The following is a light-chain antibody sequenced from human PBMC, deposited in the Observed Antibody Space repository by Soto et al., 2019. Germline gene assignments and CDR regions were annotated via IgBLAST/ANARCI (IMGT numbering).Light chain of an antibody. Sequence: EVALTQSPVTLSLSPGERATLSCRASQSFRGLLAWYQQKPGQAPRLLIYDAYNRATGIPPRFSGSGSGTDFTLTIRSLEPEDSAVYYCKQRHMWPITFGQGTRLEIK. CDR2: DAY. CDR1: QSFRGL. J-gene: IGKJ5*01. V-gene: IGKV3-11*01. CDR3: KQRHMWPIT.